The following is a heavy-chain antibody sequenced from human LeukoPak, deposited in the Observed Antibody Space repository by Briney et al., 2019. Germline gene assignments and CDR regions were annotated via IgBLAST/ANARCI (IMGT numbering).Heavy chain of an antibody. J-gene: IGHJ6*02. CDR2: IYSGGST. Sequence: GGSLRLSCAASGFTVSSNYMSWVRQAPGKGLEWVSVIYSGGSTYNADSVKGRFTISRDNSKNTLHLQMNSLRDEDTALYYCARGAAGGMDVWGQGTTVTVSS. CDR1: GFTVSSNY. CDR3: ARGAAGGMDV. V-gene: IGHV3-66*01.